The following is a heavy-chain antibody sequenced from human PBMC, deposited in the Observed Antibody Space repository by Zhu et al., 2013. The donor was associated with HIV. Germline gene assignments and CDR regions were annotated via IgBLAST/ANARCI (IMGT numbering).Heavy chain of an antibody. V-gene: IGHV1-2*02. CDR2: INPNSGDT. Sequence: QVQLVQSGAEVKKPGASVKVSCKASGYTFISYYMHWVRQAPGQGLEWMGWINPNSGDTNYAQNFEGRVTMTRDTSMTTTYMEVSRLRSDDTAIYYCARDHQSAMVRGVKFDYWGQGTLVTVSS. D-gene: IGHD3-10*01. CDR3: ARDHQSAMVRGVKFDY. J-gene: IGHJ4*02. CDR1: GYTFISYY.